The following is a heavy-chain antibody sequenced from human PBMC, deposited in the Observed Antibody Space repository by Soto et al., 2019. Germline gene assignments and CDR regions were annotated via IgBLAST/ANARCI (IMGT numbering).Heavy chain of an antibody. J-gene: IGHJ5*02. V-gene: IGHV4-4*02. Sequence: SETLSVTCTVSGGSISSTRWWSWVRLSPGKGLEWIGDIYHLGTTNYNPSLKSRATLSVDKSKNQFSLKLTSVTAADTAVYFCARTGKFYYYDTSGLPFDPWGPGILVTAPQ. D-gene: IGHD3-22*01. CDR1: GGSISSTRW. CDR3: ARTGKFYYYDTSGLPFDP. CDR2: IYHLGTT.